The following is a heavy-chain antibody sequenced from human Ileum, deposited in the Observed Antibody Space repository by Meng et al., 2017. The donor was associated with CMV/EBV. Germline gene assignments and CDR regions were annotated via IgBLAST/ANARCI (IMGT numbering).Heavy chain of an antibody. J-gene: IGHJ4*02. CDR1: GDSISSGHYY. D-gene: IGHD6-6*01. CDR2: IHDSGST. CDR3: ARVWGIAVRPLDY. Sequence: QEQLQEPGPGLLNSSQPPSLTCTASGDSISSGHYYWSWIRQTPGKGLEWIGHIHDSGSTYYNPSLQSRVTISVDTSKNQFSLKLSSVTAADTAVYYCARVWGIAVRPLDYWGQGTLVTVSS. V-gene: IGHV4-30-4*01.